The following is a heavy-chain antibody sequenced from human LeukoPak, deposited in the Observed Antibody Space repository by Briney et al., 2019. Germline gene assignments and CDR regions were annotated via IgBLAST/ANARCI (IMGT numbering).Heavy chain of an antibody. J-gene: IGHJ4*02. V-gene: IGHV3-74*01. CDR1: GFTFSSYW. Sequence: GGSLRLSCAASGFTFSSYWMHWVRQAPGKGLVWVSRINSDGSSTSYADSVKGRFTISRDNAKNSLYLQMNSLRAEDTAVYYCARRGYSYGDVDYWGQGTLVTVSS. D-gene: IGHD5-18*01. CDR3: ARRGYSYGDVDY. CDR2: INSDGSST.